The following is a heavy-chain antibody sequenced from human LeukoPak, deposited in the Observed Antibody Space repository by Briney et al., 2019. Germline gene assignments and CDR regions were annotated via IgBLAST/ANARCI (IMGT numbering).Heavy chain of an antibody. CDR3: VCLYSGSWCHIDY. D-gene: IGHD6-13*01. CDR2: INLANAER. CDR1: ESRFSGYW. V-gene: IGHV5-51*01. Sequence: GESLTISCQGSESRFSGYWLGWVRQMPGTGLEWMGMINLANAERRYNASFEGHVTMSVDQSTRTAYMKWFGLRASDTAIYYCVCLYSGSWCHIDYWGQGSLVTVSS. J-gene: IGHJ4*02.